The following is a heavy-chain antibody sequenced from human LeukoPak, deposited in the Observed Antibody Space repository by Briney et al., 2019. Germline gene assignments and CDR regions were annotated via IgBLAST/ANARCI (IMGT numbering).Heavy chain of an antibody. CDR3: ARDRSGSALDI. CDR2: IYYSGST. J-gene: IGHJ3*02. Sequence: PSETLSLTCTVSGGSISSSSYYWGWIRQPPGKGLEGIGSIYYSGSTYYNPSLKSRVTISGDTSKNQFSLKLSSVTAADTAVYYCARDRSGSALDIWGQGTMVTVSS. CDR1: GGSISSSSYY. D-gene: IGHD3-3*01. V-gene: IGHV4-39*07.